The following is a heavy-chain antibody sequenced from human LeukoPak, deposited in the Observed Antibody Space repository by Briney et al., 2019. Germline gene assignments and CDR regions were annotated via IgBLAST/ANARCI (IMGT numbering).Heavy chain of an antibody. Sequence: SETLSLTCAVSGGSISDYYWSWIRQPPGKELEWIGEIHHSGSTKYDPSFKSRVTISVDTSKNQFSLKLSSVTAADTAVYYCARGRVSAYSGSYGYWGQGTLVTVSS. J-gene: IGHJ4*02. CDR2: IHHSGST. V-gene: IGHV4-34*01. D-gene: IGHD1-26*01. CDR1: GGSISDYY. CDR3: ARGRVSAYSGSYGY.